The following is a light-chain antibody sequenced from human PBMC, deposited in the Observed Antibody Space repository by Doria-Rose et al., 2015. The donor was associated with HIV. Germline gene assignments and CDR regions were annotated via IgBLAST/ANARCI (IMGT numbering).Light chain of an antibody. V-gene: IGKV4-1*01. CDR3: QQYYDTPS. J-gene: IGKJ3*01. Sequence: TQSPESLGMSLGERATLSCKSNQSLLYTSKNYLAWYQQKPGQPPKLLIYWASTRQSAVPARFSGSGSGTDFTLTISSLEAEGVAVYYCQQYYDTPSFGPGTTVDIK. CDR1: QSLLYTSKNY. CDR2: WAS.